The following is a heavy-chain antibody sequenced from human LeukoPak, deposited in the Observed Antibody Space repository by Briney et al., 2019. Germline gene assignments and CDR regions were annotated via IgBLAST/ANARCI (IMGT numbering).Heavy chain of an antibody. J-gene: IGHJ5*02. CDR1: GYTFSSYD. Sequence: GASVKVSCKASGYTFSSYDINWVRQATGQGLEWMGWMNPNSGNTGYAQKFQGRVTMTRNTSISTAYMELSSLRSEDTAVYYCARGLQLLGIWFDPWGQGTLVTVSS. CDR3: ARGLQLLGIWFDP. D-gene: IGHD2-2*01. CDR2: MNPNSGNT. V-gene: IGHV1-8*01.